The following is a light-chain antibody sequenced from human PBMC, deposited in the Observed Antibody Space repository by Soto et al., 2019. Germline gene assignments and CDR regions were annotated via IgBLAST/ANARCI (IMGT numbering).Light chain of an antibody. V-gene: IGLV1-40*01. J-gene: IGLJ3*02. Sequence: QLVLTQPPSVSGAPGQRVTVSCIGGSSNIGAGYPVHWFQQFPGTAPKLLIYGNTNRPSGVPDRFSGSKSATSASLAITGLQAEDEADYYCQSYDSSLSGWVFGGGTKLTVL. CDR2: GNT. CDR3: QSYDSSLSGWV. CDR1: SSNIGAGYP.